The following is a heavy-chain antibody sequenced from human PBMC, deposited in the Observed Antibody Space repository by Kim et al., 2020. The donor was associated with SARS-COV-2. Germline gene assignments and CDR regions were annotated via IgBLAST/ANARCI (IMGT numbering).Heavy chain of an antibody. V-gene: IGHV3-11*01. CDR1: GFTFSDYY. J-gene: IGHJ4*02. D-gene: IGHD1-1*01. CDR3: ARDAQVASGPDSTGAPLDY. Sequence: GGSLRLSCAASGFTFSDYYMSWIRQAPGKGLEWVSYISSSGSTIYYADSVKGRFTISRDNAKNSLYLQMNSLRAEDTAVYYCARDAQVASGPDSTGAPLDYWGQGTLVTVSS. CDR2: ISSSGSTI.